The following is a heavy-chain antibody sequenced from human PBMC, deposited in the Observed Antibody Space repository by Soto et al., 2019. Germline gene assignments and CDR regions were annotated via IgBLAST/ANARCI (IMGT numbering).Heavy chain of an antibody. Sequence: QVQLVRSGAEVKKPGSSVKVSCKASGGTFSSLAISWVRQAPGQGLEWMGGLVPVFGTANYAQKFQDRVTITADKSTSASYMDLSSLRSEDTAVYYCAPSPGVFDYWGQGTLVTVSS. D-gene: IGHD3-10*01. V-gene: IGHV1-69*06. J-gene: IGHJ4*02. CDR1: GGTFSSLA. CDR3: APSPGVFDY. CDR2: LVPVFGTA.